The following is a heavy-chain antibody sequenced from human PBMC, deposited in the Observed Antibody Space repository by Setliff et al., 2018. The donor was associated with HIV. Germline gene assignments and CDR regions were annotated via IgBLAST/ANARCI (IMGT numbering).Heavy chain of an antibody. J-gene: IGHJ4*02. D-gene: IGHD6-19*01. CDR3: AREPGSGWYYFDN. CDR1: GGSVNIGAYY. CDR2: MYTTGST. V-gene: IGHV4-61*02. Sequence: SETLSLTCIVSGGSVNIGAYYWSWIRQPAGKGLEWIGRMYTTGSTKYNPSLESRVTMSLDTSKNHFPLELSSVTAADTAVYYCAREPGSGWYYFDNWGQGTLVTVSS.